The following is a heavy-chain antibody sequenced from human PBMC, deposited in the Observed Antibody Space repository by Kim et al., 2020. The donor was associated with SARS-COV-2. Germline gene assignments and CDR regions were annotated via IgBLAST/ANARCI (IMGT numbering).Heavy chain of an antibody. Sequence: YYADPVRGRFTISRDNAKNSLYLQMNSLRAEDTAVYYCARAKKLVPGLDYWGQGTLVTVSS. V-gene: IGHV3-11*01. CDR3: ARAKKLVPGLDY. J-gene: IGHJ4*02. D-gene: IGHD6-13*01.